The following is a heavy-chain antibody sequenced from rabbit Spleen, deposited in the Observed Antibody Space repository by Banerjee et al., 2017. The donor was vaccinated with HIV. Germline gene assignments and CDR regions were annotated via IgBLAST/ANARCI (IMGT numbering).Heavy chain of an antibody. V-gene: IGHV1S40*01. D-gene: IGHD2-1*01. CDR3: ARDSSDNDWDYFNL. Sequence: QSLEESGGDLVKPGASLTLTCKASGFDFSSNAMCWVRQAPGKGLEWIAYIDAGSSGSTWYANWVNGRFTISKTSSTTVTLQMTSLTAADTATYFCARDSSDNDWDYFNLWGPGTLVTVS. J-gene: IGHJ4*01. CDR2: IDAGSSGST. CDR1: GFDFSSNA.